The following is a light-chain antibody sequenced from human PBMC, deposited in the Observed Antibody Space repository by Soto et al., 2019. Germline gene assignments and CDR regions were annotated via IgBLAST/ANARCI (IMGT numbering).Light chain of an antibody. CDR1: SSDVGGYNY. V-gene: IGLV2-8*01. CDR3: SSYAGSNILSVV. Sequence: QSALTQPPSASGSPGQSVTISCTGTSSDVGGYNYVSWYQQHPGNAPKLMIYEVSKRPSGVPDRFSGSKSGNTASLTVSGLQAEDEADYYRSSYAGSNILSVVFGGDTQLTVL. J-gene: IGLJ2*01. CDR2: EVS.